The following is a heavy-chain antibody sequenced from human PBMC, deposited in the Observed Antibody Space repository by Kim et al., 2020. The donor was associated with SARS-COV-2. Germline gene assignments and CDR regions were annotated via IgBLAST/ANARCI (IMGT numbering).Heavy chain of an antibody. CDR2: INHSGST. V-gene: IGHV4-34*01. D-gene: IGHD1-1*01. Sequence: SETLSLTCAVYGGSFSGYYWSWIRQPPGKGLEWIGEINHSGSTNYNPSLKSRVTISVDTSKNQFSLKLSSVTAADTAVYYCARYDVGLERRRRFDYWGQGTLVTVSS. J-gene: IGHJ4*02. CDR1: GGSFSGYY. CDR3: ARYDVGLERRRRFDY.